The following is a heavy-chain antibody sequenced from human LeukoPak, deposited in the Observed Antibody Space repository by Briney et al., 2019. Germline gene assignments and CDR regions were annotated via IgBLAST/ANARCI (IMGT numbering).Heavy chain of an antibody. Sequence: GRSLRLSCAASGFTFSSYWMSWVRQAPGKGLEWVAYMNQDGAKKSYVDSVKGRFTISRDNAKSSLSLQMNSLRAEDTAVYYCTRGTNNDYWGQGTLVSVFS. J-gene: IGHJ4*02. CDR2: MNQDGAKK. CDR1: GFTFSSYW. V-gene: IGHV3-7*01. CDR3: TRGTNNDY.